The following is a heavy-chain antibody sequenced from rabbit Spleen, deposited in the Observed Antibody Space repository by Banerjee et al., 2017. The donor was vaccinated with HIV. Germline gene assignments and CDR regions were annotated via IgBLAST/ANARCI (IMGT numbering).Heavy chain of an antibody. J-gene: IGHJ4*01. CDR1: GVSFSDNHY. Sequence: QEQLEESGGGLVKPGGTLTLTCTASGVSFSDNHYMCWVRQAPGKGLEWIACIDSGSSGFTYFASWAKGRFTFSKTSSTTATLQMTSLTAADTATYFCARDGDDAGYDFNLWGPGTLVTVS. CDR2: IDSGSSGFT. V-gene: IGHV1S45*01. CDR3: ARDGDDAGYDFNL. D-gene: IGHD3-1*01.